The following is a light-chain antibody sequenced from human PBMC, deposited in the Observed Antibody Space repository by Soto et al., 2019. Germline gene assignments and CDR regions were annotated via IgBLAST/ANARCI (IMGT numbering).Light chain of an antibody. CDR2: GAS. Sequence: DIVLPQSPGTLSLSPGERATLSCRASQSVRSSYLAWYQQKPGQAPRLLIYGASSRATGIPDRFSGSGSGTDFTLTISRLEPEDFAVYYCQRTLTFGGGTKVEIK. CDR1: QSVRSSY. J-gene: IGKJ4*01. CDR3: QRTLT. V-gene: IGKV3-20*01.